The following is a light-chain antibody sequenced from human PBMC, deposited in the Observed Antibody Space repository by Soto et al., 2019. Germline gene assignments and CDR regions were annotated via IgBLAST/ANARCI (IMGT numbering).Light chain of an antibody. CDR2: RNE. CDR3: AAWDDSLSGYMV. Sequence: QSVLTQPPSASGTPGQRVTITCSGSSSNIGSNSVYWYQQLPGAAPKLLIYRNEDRPSGVPDRFSASKSGTSASLAISGLRSEDEGDYHCAAWDDSLSGYMVFGGGTKVTVL. J-gene: IGLJ3*02. V-gene: IGLV1-47*01. CDR1: SSNIGSNS.